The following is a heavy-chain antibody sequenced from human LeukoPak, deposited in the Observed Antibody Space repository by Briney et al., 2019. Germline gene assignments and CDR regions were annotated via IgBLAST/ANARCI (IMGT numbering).Heavy chain of an antibody. CDR3: ARRELRFLEWSSYYFDY. CDR2: IYYSGST. Sequence: SQTLSLTCTVSGGSISSGDYYWSWIRQPPGKGLEWIGYIYYSGSTYYNPSLKSRVTISVDTSKNQFSLKLSSVTAADTAVYYCARRELRFLEWSSYYFDYWGQGTLVAVSS. CDR1: GGSISSGDYY. J-gene: IGHJ4*02. D-gene: IGHD3-3*01. V-gene: IGHV4-30-4*08.